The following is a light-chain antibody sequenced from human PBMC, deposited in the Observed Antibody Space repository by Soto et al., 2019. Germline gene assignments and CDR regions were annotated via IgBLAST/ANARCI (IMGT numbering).Light chain of an antibody. CDR1: QSVSSSY. V-gene: IGKV3D-20*02. Sequence: EIVLTQSPATLSLSPGEGATLSCRASQSVSSSYLAWYQQKPGQAPRLLIYGASSRATGIPDRFSGSGSGTDFTLTISSLQPEDLATYYCQQLNSYPLTFGGGTKVDIK. J-gene: IGKJ4*01. CDR3: QQLNSYPLT. CDR2: GAS.